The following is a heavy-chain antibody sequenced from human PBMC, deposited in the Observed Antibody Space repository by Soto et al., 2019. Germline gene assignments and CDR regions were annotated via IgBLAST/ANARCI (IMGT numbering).Heavy chain of an antibody. Sequence: QGQLVESGGGVVQPGRSLRLSCAASGFTFSTYGMHWVRQAPGKGLEWVAVIWSDGSDKNYVDSVKGRFTISRDNAKNSLYLQMNSLRAEDSAVYSCARDTTGILDYWAQGTLVTVSS. J-gene: IGHJ4*02. D-gene: IGHD1-1*01. CDR1: GFTFSTYG. V-gene: IGHV3-33*01. CDR2: IWSDGSDK. CDR3: ARDTTGILDY.